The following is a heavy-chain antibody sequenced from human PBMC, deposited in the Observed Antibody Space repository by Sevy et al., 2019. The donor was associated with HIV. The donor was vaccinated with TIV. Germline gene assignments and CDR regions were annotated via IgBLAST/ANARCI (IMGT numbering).Heavy chain of an antibody. CDR1: GGSFSGYY. CDR2: INHSGST. D-gene: IGHD2-2*01. V-gene: IGHV4-34*01. Sequence: SETLSLTCAVYGGSFSGYYWSWIRQPPGKGLEWIGEINHSGSTNYNPSLKSRVTISVDTSKNQFSLKLSSVTAADTAVYYCVSLVVVPIRASYYYYGMDVWGQGTTVTVSS. CDR3: VSLVVVPIRASYYYYGMDV. J-gene: IGHJ6*02.